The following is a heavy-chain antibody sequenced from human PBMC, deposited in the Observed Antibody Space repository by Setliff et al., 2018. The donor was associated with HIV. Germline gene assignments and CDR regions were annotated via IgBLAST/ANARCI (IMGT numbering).Heavy chain of an antibody. Sequence: SQTLSLTCTVSGDSITRGSYYWSWIRQPAGKGLEWIGHIYTSGKTHYSPSLKSRITISADTSKNQLSLNLSSVTAADTAVYYCARAAYSGTYLWEPATDLWGRGTLVTVSS. CDR2: IYTSGKT. V-gene: IGHV4-61*09. J-gene: IGHJ2*01. D-gene: IGHD1-26*01. CDR1: GDSITRGSYY. CDR3: ARAAYSGTYLWEPATDL.